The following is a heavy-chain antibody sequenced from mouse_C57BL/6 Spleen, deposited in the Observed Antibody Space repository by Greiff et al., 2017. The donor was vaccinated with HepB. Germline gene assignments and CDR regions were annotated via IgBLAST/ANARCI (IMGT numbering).Heavy chain of an antibody. CDR1: GYTFTSYW. CDR2: IDPSDSYT. CDR3: ARYDGYYGSYAMDY. J-gene: IGHJ4*01. D-gene: IGHD2-3*01. V-gene: IGHV1-50*01. Sequence: QVQLQQPGAELVKPGASVKLSCKASGYTFTSYWMQWVKQRPGQGLEWIGEIDPSDSYTNYNQKFKGKATLTVDTSSSTAYMQLSSLTSEDSAVYYCARYDGYYGSYAMDYWGQGTSVTVSS.